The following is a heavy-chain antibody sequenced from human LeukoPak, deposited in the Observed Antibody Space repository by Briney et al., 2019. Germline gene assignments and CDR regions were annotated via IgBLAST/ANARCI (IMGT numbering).Heavy chain of an antibody. CDR3: ARGNRDSSGFYYYYGMDV. V-gene: IGHV3-9*01. Sequence: PGRSLRLSCAASGFTFDDYAMFWVRQAPGMGLEWVSGISLNSNNIGYAASVKGRFTISRDNAKNSLYLQMNSLRAEDTAFYYCARGNRDSSGFYYYYGMDVWGQGTTVTVSS. D-gene: IGHD6-19*01. CDR2: ISLNSNNI. CDR1: GFTFDDYA. J-gene: IGHJ6*02.